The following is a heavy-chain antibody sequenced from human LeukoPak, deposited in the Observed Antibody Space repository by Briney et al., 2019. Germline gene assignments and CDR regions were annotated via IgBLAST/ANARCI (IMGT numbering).Heavy chain of an antibody. D-gene: IGHD3-16*01. J-gene: IGHJ6*02. CDR2: ISGSGGST. CDR1: GFTVSSNY. Sequence: GGSLRLSCAASGFTVSSNYMSWVRQAPGKGLEWVSAISGSGGSTYYADSVKGRFTISRDNSKNTLYLQMNSLRAEDTAVYYCAKAMAGDVYYYYGMDVWGQGTTVTVSS. V-gene: IGHV3-23*01. CDR3: AKAMAGDVYYYYGMDV.